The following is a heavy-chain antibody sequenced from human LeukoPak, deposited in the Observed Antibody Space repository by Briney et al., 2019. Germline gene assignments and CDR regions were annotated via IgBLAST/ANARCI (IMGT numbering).Heavy chain of an antibody. CDR3: TRLRGEKASGDY. J-gene: IGHJ4*02. Sequence: PGRSLRLSCAASGFTFDGYAMHWVRQASGKGLEWVGRIRSKTNNYATEYAVSVEGRFTISRDDSKNTVYLQMNSLKTEDTAVYYCTRLRGEKASGDYWGQGTLVTVSS. V-gene: IGHV3-73*01. CDR2: IRSKTNNYAT. CDR1: GFTFDGYA. D-gene: IGHD3-10*01.